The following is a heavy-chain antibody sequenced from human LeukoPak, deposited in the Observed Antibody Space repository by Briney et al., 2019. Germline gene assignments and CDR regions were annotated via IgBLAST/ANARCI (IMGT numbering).Heavy chain of an antibody. CDR1: GYTFNNHY. D-gene: IGHD6-19*01. Sequence: ASVKVSCKASGYTFNNHYMYWVRQAPGQGLEWMGVINPSGGSTSYAQKFQGRVIMTGDTSTRAVYMEVNSLRSEDTAVYYCARQGTYSSAIGMGYRGQGTLVTVSS. V-gene: IGHV1-46*02. J-gene: IGHJ4*02. CDR2: INPSGGST. CDR3: ARQGTYSSAIGMGY.